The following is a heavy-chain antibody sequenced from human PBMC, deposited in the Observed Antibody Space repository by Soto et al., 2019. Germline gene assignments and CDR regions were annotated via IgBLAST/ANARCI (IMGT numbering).Heavy chain of an antibody. V-gene: IGHV3-23*01. CDR1: GFTFANHW. Sequence: GGSLRLSCAVSGFTFANHWMHWVRQAPGKGLEWVSAMNSSGSTTYYADSVKGRFTISRDNSKNTLYLQMNSLRAEDTAVYYCAKDTAAAPYYYYGMDVWGQGTTVTVSS. CDR2: MNSSGSTT. J-gene: IGHJ6*02. D-gene: IGHD6-13*01. CDR3: AKDTAAAPYYYYGMDV.